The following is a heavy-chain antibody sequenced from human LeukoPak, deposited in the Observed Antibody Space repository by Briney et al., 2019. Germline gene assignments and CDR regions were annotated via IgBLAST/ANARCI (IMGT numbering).Heavy chain of an antibody. Sequence: GASVKVSCKASGYTFTTYGISWVRQAPGQGLEWMGWISGYNGNTNYAQKFQDRVTMTTDTSTTTAYMELRSLRSDDTAMYYCARGSTARYYYDRSGYYRGAVDYWGQGTLVTVSS. CDR2: ISGYNGNT. V-gene: IGHV1-18*01. J-gene: IGHJ4*02. CDR3: ARGSTARYYYDRSGYYRGAVDY. D-gene: IGHD3-22*01. CDR1: GYTFTTYG.